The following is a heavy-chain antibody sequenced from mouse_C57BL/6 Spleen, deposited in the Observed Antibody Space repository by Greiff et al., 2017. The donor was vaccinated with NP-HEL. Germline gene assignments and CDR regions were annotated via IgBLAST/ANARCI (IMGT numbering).Heavy chain of an antibody. J-gene: IGHJ4*01. D-gene: IGHD1-1*01. V-gene: IGHV1-69*01. CDR1: GYTFTSYW. CDR2: IDPSDSYT. CDR3: ARGYYGSSNYYAMDY. Sequence: VKLQQPGAELVMPGASVKLSCKASGYTFTSYWMHWVKQRPGQGLEWIGEIDPSDSYTNYNQKFKGKSTLTVDKSSSTAYMQLSSLTSEDSAVYYCARGYYGSSNYYAMDYWGQGTSVTVSS.